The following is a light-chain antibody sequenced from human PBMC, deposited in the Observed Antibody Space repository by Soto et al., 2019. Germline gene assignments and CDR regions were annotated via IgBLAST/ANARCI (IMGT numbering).Light chain of an antibody. CDR2: EVN. Sequence: QSVLTQPASVSGSPGQWITISCTEISSDFDNFHYVSWYQQHPGKASKLMMYEVNNRPSGVSNRFSGSKSGNTASLTISGLQPEDEADYYCSSYRSSSTVYVFGSGTKV. J-gene: IGLJ1*01. CDR3: SSYRSSSTVYV. CDR1: SSDFDNFHY. V-gene: IGLV2-14*03.